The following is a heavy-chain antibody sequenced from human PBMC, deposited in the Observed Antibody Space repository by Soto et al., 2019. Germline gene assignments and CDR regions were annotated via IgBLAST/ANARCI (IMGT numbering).Heavy chain of an antibody. Sequence: QVQLVQSGAEVKKPGASVKVSCKASGYTFTSYGISWVRQAPGQGLEWMGWISAYNGNTNYAQKLQGRVTMTTDTATSTAYMELRSLRSDDTAVYYCARDGSMVRGVIYYHYYGMDVWGQGTTVTVSS. J-gene: IGHJ6*02. CDR1: GYTFTSYG. CDR3: ARDGSMVRGVIYYHYYGMDV. D-gene: IGHD3-10*01. CDR2: ISAYNGNT. V-gene: IGHV1-18*01.